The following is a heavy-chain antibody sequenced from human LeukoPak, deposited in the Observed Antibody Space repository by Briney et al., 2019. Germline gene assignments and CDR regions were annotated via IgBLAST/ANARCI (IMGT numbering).Heavy chain of an antibody. V-gene: IGHV1-2*02. CDR2: INPDSGGT. D-gene: IGHD3-3*01. Sequence: ASVKVSCKASGYTFTGYYMYWVRQAPGQGLEWMGWINPDSGGTNYAPKFRGRVTMTRDTSINTAYMELSRLRSEDTAMYYCARESFRAPRYDFWSGPRGVYYMDVWGKGTTVTVSS. J-gene: IGHJ6*03. CDR1: GYTFTGYY. CDR3: ARESFRAPRYDFWSGPRGVYYMDV.